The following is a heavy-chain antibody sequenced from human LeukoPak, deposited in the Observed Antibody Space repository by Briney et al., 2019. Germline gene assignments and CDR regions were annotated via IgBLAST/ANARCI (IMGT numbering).Heavy chain of an antibody. CDR2: IYYSGST. J-gene: IGHJ4*02. D-gene: IGHD4-23*01. CDR3: ARDPAYGGNPGFDY. Sequence: SETLSLTCTVSGGSISSGDYYWSWIRQPPGKGLEWIEYIYYSGSTYYNPSRKSRVTISVDTSKNQFSLKLSSLTAADTAVYYCARDPAYGGNPGFDYWGQGTLVTVSS. CDR1: GGSISSGDYY. V-gene: IGHV4-30-4*08.